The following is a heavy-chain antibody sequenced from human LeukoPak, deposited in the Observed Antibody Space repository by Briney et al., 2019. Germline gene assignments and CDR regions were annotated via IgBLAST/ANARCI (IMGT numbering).Heavy chain of an antibody. J-gene: IGHJ4*02. CDR3: ARRTDVFPCYFDY. Sequence: SETLSLTCAVSGSSISSGSYWGWIRQPPGRGLEWIGNIYHSGSTYYNPSLKSRVTLSVDTSKNQFSLRLSSVTAADTAVYYCARRTDVFPCYFDYWGQGTLVTVSS. D-gene: IGHD2/OR15-2a*01. CDR1: GSSISSGSY. CDR2: IYHSGST. V-gene: IGHV4-38-2*01.